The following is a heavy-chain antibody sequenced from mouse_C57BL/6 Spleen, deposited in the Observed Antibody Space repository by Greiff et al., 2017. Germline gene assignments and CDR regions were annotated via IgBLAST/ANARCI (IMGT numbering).Heavy chain of an antibody. V-gene: IGHV5-16*01. J-gene: IGHJ4*01. CDR2: INYDGSST. CDR3: ARDLRGDMDY. CDR1: GFTFSDYY. Sequence: EVKLMESEGGLVQPGSSMKLSCTASGFTFSDYYMPWVRQVPEKGLEWVANINYDGSSTYYLDSLKSRFIISRDNAKNILYLQMSSLKSEDTATXYCARDLRGDMDYWGQGTLVTVSA.